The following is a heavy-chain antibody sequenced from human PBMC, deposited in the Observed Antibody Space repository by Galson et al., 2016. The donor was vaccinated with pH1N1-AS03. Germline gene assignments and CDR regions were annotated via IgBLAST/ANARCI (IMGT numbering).Heavy chain of an antibody. CDR2: ISYDGSNK. V-gene: IGHV3-30*03. CDR3: ARRVYGDYVNWFDP. D-gene: IGHD4-17*01. CDR1: GFTFSSYG. Sequence: SLRLSCAASGFTFSSYGMHWVRQAPGKGLEWVAVISYDGSNKYYADSVKGRFTISRDNSKNTLYLQMNSLRAEDTAVYYCARRVYGDYVNWFDPWGQGTLVTVSS. J-gene: IGHJ5*02.